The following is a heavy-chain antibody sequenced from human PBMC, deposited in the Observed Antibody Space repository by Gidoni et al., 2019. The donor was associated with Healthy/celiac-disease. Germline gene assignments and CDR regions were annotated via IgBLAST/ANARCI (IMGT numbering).Heavy chain of an antibody. Sequence: EVQLVQSGAEVKKPGEYLKISCKGSGYSFTSYWIGWVRQMPGNGLEWMGIIYPGYSDTRYSPSFQGQVTISADKSISTAYLQWSSLKASDTAMYYCARSGAQLVSWFDPWGQGTLVTVSS. CDR1: GYSFTSYW. CDR2: IYPGYSDT. CDR3: ARSGAQLVSWFDP. J-gene: IGHJ5*02. D-gene: IGHD6-6*01. V-gene: IGHV5-51*01.